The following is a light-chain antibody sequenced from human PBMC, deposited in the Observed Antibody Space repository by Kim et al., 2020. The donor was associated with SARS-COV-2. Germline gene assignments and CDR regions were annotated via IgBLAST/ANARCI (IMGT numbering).Light chain of an antibody. V-gene: IGLV3-1*01. CDR2: QDS. CDR1: KLGDKY. Sequence: VSPGQTASITCSGDKLGDKYACWYKQKPGQSPVMVIYQDSKRPSGIPERFSGSNSGNTATLTISGTQAMDEADYYCQAWDSSTAGVFGGGTQLTVL. CDR3: QAWDSSTAGV. J-gene: IGLJ3*02.